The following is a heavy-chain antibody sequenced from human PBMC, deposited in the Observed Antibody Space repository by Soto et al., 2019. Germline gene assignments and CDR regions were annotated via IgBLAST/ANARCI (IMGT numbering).Heavy chain of an antibody. CDR2: TLFDGSNE. V-gene: IGHV3-30-3*01. CDR3: ARVTGFYGSGEIDY. Sequence: QVQLVESGGGVVQPGRSLRLSCAASGFTFTGFAMYWVRQAPGKGLEWVAVTLFDGSNEYYADFVEGRFTISRDNSKNTLYLQMNSLRPEDTAVYYCARVTGFYGSGEIDYWGQGTLVTVSS. D-gene: IGHD3-10*01. CDR1: GFTFTGFA. J-gene: IGHJ4*02.